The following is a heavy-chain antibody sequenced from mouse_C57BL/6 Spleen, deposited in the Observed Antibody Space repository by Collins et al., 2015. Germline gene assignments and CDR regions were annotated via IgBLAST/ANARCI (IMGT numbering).Heavy chain of an antibody. CDR3: TRGDAY. V-gene: IGHV1-59*01. CDR1: GYTFTSYW. D-gene: IGHD3-3*01. Sequence: QVQLQQPGAELVRPGTSVKLSCKASGYTFTSYWMHWVKQRPGQGLEWIGVIDPSDSYTNYNQKFKGKATLTVDTSSSTAYMQLSSLTSEDTAVYYCTRGDAYWGQGTLVTVSA. CDR2: IDPSDSYT. J-gene: IGHJ3*01.